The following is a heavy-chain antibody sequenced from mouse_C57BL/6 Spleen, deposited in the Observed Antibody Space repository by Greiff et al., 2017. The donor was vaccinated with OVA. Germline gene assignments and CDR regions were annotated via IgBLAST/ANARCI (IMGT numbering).Heavy chain of an antibody. D-gene: IGHD3-1*01. CDR2: IYPGGGYT. CDR1: GYTFTNYW. Sequence: QVQLQQSGAELVRPGTSVKMSCKASGYTFTNYWIGWAKQRPGHGLEWIGDIYPGGGYTNYNEKFKGKATLTADKSSSTAYMQFSSLTSEDSAIYYGARSPTGPYFDDWGQGTTLTVSS. J-gene: IGHJ2*01. CDR3: ARSPTGPYFDD. V-gene: IGHV1-63*01.